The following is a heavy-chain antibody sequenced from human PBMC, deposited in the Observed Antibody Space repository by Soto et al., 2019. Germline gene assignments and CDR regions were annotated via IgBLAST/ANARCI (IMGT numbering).Heavy chain of an antibody. V-gene: IGHV1-3*01. J-gene: IGHJ5*02. CDR2: INAGNGNT. CDR3: ARDTLYDSSGYYYVGYNWFDP. CDR1: GYTFTSYA. Sequence: EASVNVSCKASGYTFTSYAMHWVRQAPGQRLEWMGWINAGNGNTKYSQKFQGRVTITRDTSASTAYMELSSLRSEDTAVYYCARDTLYDSSGYYYVGYNWFDPWGQGTLVTVSS. D-gene: IGHD3-22*01.